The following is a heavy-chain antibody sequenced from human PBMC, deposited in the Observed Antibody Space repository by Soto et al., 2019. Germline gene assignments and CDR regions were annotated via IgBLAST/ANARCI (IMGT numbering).Heavy chain of an antibody. CDR1: GFAFSDPY. J-gene: IGHJ4*02. Sequence: QVQLVESGGGLVKPGGSLRLSCAASGFAFSDPYMIWIRQAPGKGLEWISYISSSGSTIYYADAVKGRFTISRDNAKKSLYLQMDSLPADDTAVYYCARGGASVTTPFDYWGQGTQVTVSS. CDR2: ISSSGSTI. V-gene: IGHV3-11*01. D-gene: IGHD4-17*01. CDR3: ARGGASVTTPFDY.